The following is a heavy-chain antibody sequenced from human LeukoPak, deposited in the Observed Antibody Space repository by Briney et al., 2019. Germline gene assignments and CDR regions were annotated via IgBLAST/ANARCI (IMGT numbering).Heavy chain of an antibody. D-gene: IGHD3-10*01. J-gene: IGHJ6*03. CDR1: GYTFTRYY. CDR3: ARGPSITMVRGGQWYYYMDV. Sequence: ASVKVSCKASGYTFTRYYIHWVRQAPGQGPELMGIINPCGGSTNYAQKFQGRVTMTRDTSTNTVYMELSSLRSEDTAVYYCARGPSITMVRGGQWYYYMDVWGKGTTVTISS. CDR2: INPCGGST. V-gene: IGHV1-46*01.